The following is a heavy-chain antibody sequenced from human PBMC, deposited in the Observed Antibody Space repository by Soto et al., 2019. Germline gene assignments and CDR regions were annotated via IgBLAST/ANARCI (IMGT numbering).Heavy chain of an antibody. D-gene: IGHD3-3*01. Sequence: SETLSLTCSVSGGAISSSSYYWGWIRQPPGKGLERIGSIYYSGSTYYNPSLKSRVTISVDTSKNQFSLKQSSVTAADTAVYYCARLRASNYDFWRGYYYGIDVWGQGTTVT. CDR3: ARLRASNYDFWRGYYYGIDV. V-gene: IGHV4-39*01. CDR1: GGAISSSSYY. J-gene: IGHJ6*02. CDR2: IYYSGST.